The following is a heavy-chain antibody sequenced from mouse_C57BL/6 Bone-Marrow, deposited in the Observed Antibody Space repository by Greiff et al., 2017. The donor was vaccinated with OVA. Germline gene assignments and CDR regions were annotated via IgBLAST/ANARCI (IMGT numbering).Heavy chain of an antibody. Sequence: VQLQQSGTVLARPGASVKMSCKTSGYTFTSYWMHWVKQRPGQGLEWIGAIYPGNSDTSYNQKFKGKAKLTAVTSASTAYMELSSLTNEDSAVYYCTRLEYLFYYYGSDAMDYWGQGTSVTVSS. J-gene: IGHJ4*01. CDR3: TRLEYLFYYYGSDAMDY. D-gene: IGHD1-1*01. V-gene: IGHV1-5*01. CDR2: IYPGNSDT. CDR1: GYTFTSYW.